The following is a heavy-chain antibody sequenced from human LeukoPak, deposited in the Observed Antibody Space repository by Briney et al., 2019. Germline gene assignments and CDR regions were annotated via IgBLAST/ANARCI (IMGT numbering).Heavy chain of an antibody. V-gene: IGHV3-7*04. Sequence: GGSLRLSCAASGFTISFFWMSWVRQAPGKGLEWVANINQVASEKNYVDSVKGRFTISRDNAKNSLYLQMNSVRAEDTAMYYCVRDGGYYGPDSWGQGALVSVSS. CDR3: VRDGGYYGPDS. CDR1: GFTISFFW. CDR2: INQVASEK. D-gene: IGHD3-10*01. J-gene: IGHJ4*02.